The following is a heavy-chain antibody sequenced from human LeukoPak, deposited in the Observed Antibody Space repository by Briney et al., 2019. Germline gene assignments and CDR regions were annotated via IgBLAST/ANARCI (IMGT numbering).Heavy chain of an antibody. CDR2: IYHSGST. J-gene: IGHJ4*02. CDR1: GGSISSSNW. D-gene: IGHD6-13*01. Sequence: PSETLSVTCAVSGGSISSSNWWSWVRQPPGKGLEWIGEIYHSGSTNYNPSLKSRVTISVDKSKNQFSLKLSSVTAADTAVYYCARSGEQQLAEYYFDYWGQGTLVTVSS. V-gene: IGHV4-4*02. CDR3: ARSGEQQLAEYYFDY.